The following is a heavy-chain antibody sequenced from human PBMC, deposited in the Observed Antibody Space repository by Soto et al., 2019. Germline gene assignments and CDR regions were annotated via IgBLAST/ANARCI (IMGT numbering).Heavy chain of an antibody. CDR1: GGTFSSYA. Sequence: QVQLVQSGAEVKKPGSSVKVSCKASGGTFSSYAISWVRQAPGQGLEWMGGIIPIFGTANYAQKFQGRVTIPGDKSTSTADRERSSRRSEDTAVYYWARGGHSAGGWPTPFDYGGQGTRVTAPS. CDR2: IIPIFGTA. J-gene: IGHJ4*02. V-gene: IGHV1-69*06. D-gene: IGHD6-25*01. CDR3: ARGGHSAGGWPTPFDY.